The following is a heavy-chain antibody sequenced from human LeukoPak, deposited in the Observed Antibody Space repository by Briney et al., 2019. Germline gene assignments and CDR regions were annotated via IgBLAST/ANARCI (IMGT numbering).Heavy chain of an antibody. Sequence: PGGSLRLSCAASGFSFNNYWMSWVRQAPGKGLEWVANIKQDGSEKYYVDSVKGRFIISRDNAKNSLYLQMNSLRADDTAVYYCARDGYATSVYWGQGTLVTVSS. CDR1: GFSFNNYW. D-gene: IGHD2-2*01. V-gene: IGHV3-7*01. J-gene: IGHJ4*02. CDR3: ARDGYATSVY. CDR2: IKQDGSEK.